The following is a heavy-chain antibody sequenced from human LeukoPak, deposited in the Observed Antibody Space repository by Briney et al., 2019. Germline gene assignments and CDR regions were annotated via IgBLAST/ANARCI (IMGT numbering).Heavy chain of an antibody. Sequence: PSETLSLTCTVSGGSISSSSYYWGWIRQPPGKGLEWIGYIYYSGSTNYNPSLKSRVTISVDTSKNQFSLKLSSVTAADTAVYYCARDQVAYCGGECPGVFDYWGQGTLVTVSS. V-gene: IGHV4-61*01. D-gene: IGHD2-21*01. CDR1: GGSISSSSYY. CDR2: IYYSGST. J-gene: IGHJ4*02. CDR3: ARDQVAYCGGECPGVFDY.